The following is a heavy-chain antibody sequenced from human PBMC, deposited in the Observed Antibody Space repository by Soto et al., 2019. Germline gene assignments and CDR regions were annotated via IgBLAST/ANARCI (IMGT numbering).Heavy chain of an antibody. CDR2: IRGRAYSGTT. D-gene: IGHD3-10*01. CDR3: ARGLGFRETFPGYFDY. CDR1: GFTFRDNA. Sequence: EVQLLESGGGLVMPGRSLRLSCSTSGFTFRDNAMTWFRQSPGKGLEWVGFIRGRAYSGTTEYAASVKGRFTISRDDSKSIAYLQMNSLKTEDTAVYYCARGLGFRETFPGYFDYWGQGTLVTVSS. V-gene: IGHV3-49*05. J-gene: IGHJ4*02.